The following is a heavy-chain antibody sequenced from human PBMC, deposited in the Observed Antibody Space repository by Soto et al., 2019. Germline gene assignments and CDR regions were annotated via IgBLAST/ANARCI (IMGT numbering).Heavy chain of an antibody. CDR3: ARARPMVRGVIIMYCYYMDV. CDR1: GWSHNGFY. V-gene: IGHV4-34*01. J-gene: IGHJ6*03. CDR2: INHSGST. D-gene: IGHD3-10*01. Sequence: SVSLSLTCSFDGWSHNGFYWSRGCHPQTKGLEWIGEINHSGSTNYNPSLKSRVTISVDTSKNQFSLKLSSVTAADTAVYYCARARPMVRGVIIMYCYYMDVWGKGTTVT.